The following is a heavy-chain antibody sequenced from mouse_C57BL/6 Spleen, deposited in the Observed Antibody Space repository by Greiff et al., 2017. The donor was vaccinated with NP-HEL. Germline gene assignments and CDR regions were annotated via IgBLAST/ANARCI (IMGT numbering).Heavy chain of an antibody. D-gene: IGHD2-4*01. CDR2: ISDGGSYT. J-gene: IGHJ2*01. CDR3: AREGLRDYFDY. V-gene: IGHV5-4*01. CDR1: GFTFSSYA. Sequence: EVKLVESGGGLVKPGGSLKLSCAASGFTFSSYAMSWVRQTPDKRLEWVATISDGGSYTYYPDNVKGRFTISRDNAKNNLYLQMSHLKSEDTAMYYCAREGLRDYFDYWGQGTTLTVSS.